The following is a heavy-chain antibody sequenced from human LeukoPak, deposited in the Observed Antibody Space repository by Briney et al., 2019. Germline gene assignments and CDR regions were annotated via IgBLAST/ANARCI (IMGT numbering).Heavy chain of an antibody. CDR1: GYTFTSYY. D-gene: IGHD1-26*01. V-gene: IGHV1-46*03. Sequence: ASVKVSCKASGYTFTSYYMHWVRQAPGQGLEWMGIINPSGGSTSYAQKFQGRVTMTRDTSTSTVYMELSSLRSGDTAVYYCARVLSGGRSYLTEYNWFDPWGQGTLVTVSS. CDR2: INPSGGST. J-gene: IGHJ5*02. CDR3: ARVLSGGRSYLTEYNWFDP.